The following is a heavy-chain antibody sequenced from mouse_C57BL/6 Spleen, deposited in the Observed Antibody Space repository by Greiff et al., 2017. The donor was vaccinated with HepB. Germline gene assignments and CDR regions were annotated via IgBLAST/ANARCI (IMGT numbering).Heavy chain of an antibody. J-gene: IGHJ1*03. V-gene: IGHV1-69*01. CDR2: IDPSDSYT. D-gene: IGHD1-1*01. Sequence: QVQLQQPGAELVMPGASVKLSCKASGYTFTSYWMHWVKQRPGQGLEWIGEIDPSDSYTNYNQKFKGKSTLTVDKSSSTAYMQLSSLTSEDSAVYYCARCRSSYWYFDVWGTGTTVTVSS. CDR1: GYTFTSYW. CDR3: ARCRSSYWYFDV.